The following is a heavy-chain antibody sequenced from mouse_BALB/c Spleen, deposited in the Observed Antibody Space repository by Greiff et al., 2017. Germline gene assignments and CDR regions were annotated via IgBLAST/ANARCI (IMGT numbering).Heavy chain of an antibody. Sequence: VKLMESGPGLVAPSQSLSITCTVSGFSLTSYGVHWVRQPPGKGLEWLGVIWAGGSTNYNSALMSRLSISKDNSKSQVFLKMNSLQTDDTAMYYCARVRGNYEGAMDYWGQGTSVTVSS. CDR2: IWAGGST. V-gene: IGHV2-9*02. D-gene: IGHD2-1*01. CDR3: ARVRGNYEGAMDY. J-gene: IGHJ4*01. CDR1: GFSLTSYG.